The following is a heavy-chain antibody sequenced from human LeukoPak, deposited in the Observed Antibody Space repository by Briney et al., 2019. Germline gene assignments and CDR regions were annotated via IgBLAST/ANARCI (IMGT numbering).Heavy chain of an antibody. CDR2: IGGSGDNT. CDR1: GFTFSSYA. V-gene: IGHV3-23*01. D-gene: IGHD6-19*01. J-gene: IGHJ4*02. CDR3: APRIAVPATGDY. Sequence: PGGSLRLSCAASGFTFSSYAMSWVRQAPGKGLEWVSSIGGSGDNTFYAGSVKDRFTISRDNAKNSLYLQMNSLRAEDTAVYYCAPRIAVPATGDYWGQGTLVTVSS.